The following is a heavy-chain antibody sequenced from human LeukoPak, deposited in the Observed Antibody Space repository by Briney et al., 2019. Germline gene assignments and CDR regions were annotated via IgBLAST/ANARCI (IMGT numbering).Heavy chain of an antibody. D-gene: IGHD3-3*01. CDR3: ARGVEYYDFWSGYYGNFDY. V-gene: IGHV3-7*01. J-gene: IGHJ4*02. CDR2: IKQDGSEK. Sequence: GGSLRLSCAASGFTFSSYWMSWVRQAPGKGLEWVANIKQDGSEKYYVDSVKGRFTISRDNAKNSLYLQMNSLRAEDTAVYYCARGVEYYDFWSGYYGNFDYWGQGTLVTVSS. CDR1: GFTFSSYW.